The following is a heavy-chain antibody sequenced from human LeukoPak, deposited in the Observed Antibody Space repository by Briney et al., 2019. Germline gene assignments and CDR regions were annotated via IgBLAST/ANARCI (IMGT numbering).Heavy chain of an antibody. CDR1: GYNFPIYW. CDR2: IYPDDSNT. D-gene: IGHD1-26*01. V-gene: IGHV5-51*01. J-gene: IGHJ4*02. Sequence: GESLKISCQGSGYNFPIYWIGWVRQMPGQGLEWMGIIYPDDSNTIYGPSFQGQVTISADKSISTAYLQWSSLKASDTAMYYCARLWEEGPIDYWGQGTLVTVSS. CDR3: ARLWEEGPIDY.